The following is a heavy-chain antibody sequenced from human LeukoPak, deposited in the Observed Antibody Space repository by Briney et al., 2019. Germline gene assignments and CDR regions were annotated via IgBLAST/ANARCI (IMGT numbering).Heavy chain of an antibody. CDR3: ARDQADSSGYYYFDY. CDR1: GFTFSDYY. J-gene: IGHJ4*02. Sequence: GGSLRLSCAASGFTFSDYYMSWIRQAPGKGLEWVSYISSSGSTIYYADSVKGRFTISRDNAKNSLYLQMNSLRAEDTAVYYCARDQADSSGYYYFDYWGQGTLVPVSS. D-gene: IGHD3-22*01. CDR2: ISSSGSTI. V-gene: IGHV3-11*01.